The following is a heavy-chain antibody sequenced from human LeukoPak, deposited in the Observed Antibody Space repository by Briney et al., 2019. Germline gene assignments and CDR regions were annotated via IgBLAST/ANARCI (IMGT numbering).Heavy chain of an antibody. Sequence: GGSLRLSCAASGFTFSDYYMSWIRQAPGKGLEWVSYISSSSSYTNYADSVKGRFTISRDNSKDTLYLQINSLRAEDTAVYYCARANYGSGSNYYYGLDVWGQGTTVTVSS. J-gene: IGHJ6*02. CDR2: ISSSSSYT. CDR3: ARANYGSGSNYYYGLDV. CDR1: GFTFSDYY. D-gene: IGHD3-10*01. V-gene: IGHV3-11*06.